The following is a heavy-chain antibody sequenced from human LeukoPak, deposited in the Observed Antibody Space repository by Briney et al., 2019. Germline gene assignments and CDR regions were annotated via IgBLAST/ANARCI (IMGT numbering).Heavy chain of an antibody. Sequence: GGSLRLSCAASGFTFSNAYMSWVRQYPGKGLEWVGRIKSKTDGATTDYAAPVKGRFTISRDDSKNTLYLQMNSLKTEDTAVYYCTTGLSYWGQGTLVTVSS. D-gene: IGHD5/OR15-5a*01. J-gene: IGHJ4*02. CDR1: GFTFSNAY. CDR2: IKSKTDGATT. V-gene: IGHV3-15*01. CDR3: TTGLSY.